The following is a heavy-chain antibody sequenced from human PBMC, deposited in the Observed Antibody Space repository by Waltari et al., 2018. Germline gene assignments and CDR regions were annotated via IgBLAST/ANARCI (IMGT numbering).Heavy chain of an antibody. CDR2: IYYSGTT. J-gene: IGHJ5*02. CDR3: VRGGAYYDFWSAYVNWFDP. Sequence: QLQLQESGPGLVKPSETLSLTCSVSGGSVYTSSHYWGWIRQSPGKGLEWIGNIYYSGTTYYNPPLKGRVTSSVDTARNQFSLKLRSLTAADTAVYYCVRGGAYYDFWSAYVNWFDPWGQGILVTVSS. D-gene: IGHD3-3*01. CDR1: GGSVYTSSHY. V-gene: IGHV4-39*07.